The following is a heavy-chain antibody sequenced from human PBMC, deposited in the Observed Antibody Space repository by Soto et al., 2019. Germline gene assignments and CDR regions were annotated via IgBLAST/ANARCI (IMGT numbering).Heavy chain of an antibody. CDR1: GDSISRYY. Sequence: QVQLQESGPGLVKPSETLSLTCTVSGDSISRYYWSWIRLSPGKGLEWIGYIYYSGETNYNPSVKXRXTXXVXXXXXXXSXXXXXXTAXDTAVYXCAXDHGGEFLKGSGMDVWGQGTTVTVSS. D-gene: IGHD3-10*01. CDR2: IYYSGET. V-gene: IGHV4-59*01. CDR3: AXDHGGEFLKGSGMDV. J-gene: IGHJ6*02.